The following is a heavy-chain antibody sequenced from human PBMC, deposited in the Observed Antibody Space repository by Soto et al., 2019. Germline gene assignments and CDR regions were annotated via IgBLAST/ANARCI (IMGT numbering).Heavy chain of an antibody. Sequence: QVQLVQSGAEVKKPGSSVKVSCKATGGTFSSYAISWVRQAPGQGLEWMGGIIPIFGTANYAQKFQGRVTITADKSRSTAYMELSSLRSEDTSVYYCARSRDGYNYARHYWGQGTLVTVSS. CDR1: GGTFSSYA. D-gene: IGHD5-12*01. CDR2: IIPIFGTA. CDR3: ARSRDGYNYARHY. V-gene: IGHV1-69*06. J-gene: IGHJ4*02.